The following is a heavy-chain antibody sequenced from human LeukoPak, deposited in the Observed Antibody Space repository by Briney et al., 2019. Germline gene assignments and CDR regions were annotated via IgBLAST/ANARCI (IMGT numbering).Heavy chain of an antibody. Sequence: GGSLRLSCAASGFNVTSNYMNWVRQAPGKGLEWVSGIYSGGSTYYADSVKGRFTISRDSSKNTLYLQVDNLRAEDTAMYYCARDARGSYDYWGQGTLVTVSS. D-gene: IGHD1-26*01. V-gene: IGHV3-53*01. CDR1: GFNVTSNY. J-gene: IGHJ4*02. CDR2: IYSGGST. CDR3: ARDARGSYDY.